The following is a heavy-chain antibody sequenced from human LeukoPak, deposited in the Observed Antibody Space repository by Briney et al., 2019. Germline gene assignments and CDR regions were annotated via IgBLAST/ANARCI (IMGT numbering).Heavy chain of an antibody. CDR2: IKSKTDGETT. CDR3: ANGPF. D-gene: IGHD4/OR15-4a*01. Sequence: GGSLRLSCVASGFPFNNAWMNWVRQTPGKGLEWVGRIKSKTDGETTDYVAPVKGRFTISRDDSENTVYLQMKSLKTEDTATYYCANGPFWGQGTLGTVSS. V-gene: IGHV3-15*07. CDR1: GFPFNNAW. J-gene: IGHJ4*02.